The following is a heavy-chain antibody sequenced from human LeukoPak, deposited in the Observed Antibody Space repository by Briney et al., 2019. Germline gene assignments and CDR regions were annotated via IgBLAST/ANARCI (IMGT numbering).Heavy chain of an antibody. V-gene: IGHV3-64*01. D-gene: IGHD3-3*01. Sequence: GGSLRLSCAASGFSFSAYAMHWVRQAPGKGLEYVSGISSNGGSTYYANSVKGRFTISRDNSKSTLYLQMGSLRAEDMAVYYCARGRWSGYSDNWFDPWGQGTLVTVSS. CDR1: GFSFSAYA. CDR2: ISSNGGST. CDR3: ARGRWSGYSDNWFDP. J-gene: IGHJ5*02.